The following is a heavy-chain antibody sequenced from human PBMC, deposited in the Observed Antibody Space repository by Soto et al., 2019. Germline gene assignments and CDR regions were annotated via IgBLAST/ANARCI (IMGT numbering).Heavy chain of an antibody. V-gene: IGHV5-51*01. J-gene: IGHJ3*02. Sequence: PGASLKSSCTGCGDRVTRYWSGWVRQMPGKGLEWMGIIYPGDSDTRYSPSFQGQVTISADKSISTAYLQWSSLKASDTAMYYCARHAAGYCSSTSCYGHAFDIWGQGTMVTVSS. CDR3: ARHAAGYCSSTSCYGHAFDI. D-gene: IGHD2-2*01. CDR2: IYPGDSDT. CDR1: GDRVTRYW.